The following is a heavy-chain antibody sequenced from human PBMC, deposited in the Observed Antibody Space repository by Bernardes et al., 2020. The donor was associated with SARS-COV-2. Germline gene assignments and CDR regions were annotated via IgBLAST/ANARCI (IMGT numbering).Heavy chain of an antibody. D-gene: IGHD3-16*01. CDR3: AHLNGYDSVWGGDTSYYYALDV. CDR2: IYWDDDK. V-gene: IGHV2-5*02. CDR1: GFSLTTSGVG. J-gene: IGHJ6*02. Sequence: SGPTLVKPTQTLTLTCSFSGFSLTTSGVGVGWIRQPPGKALEWLALIYWDDDKRYNPSLKSRLTTTKDTSKNQVVLTMTNMDPVDTATYYCAHLNGYDSVWGGDTSYYYALDVWGQGTTVTVSS.